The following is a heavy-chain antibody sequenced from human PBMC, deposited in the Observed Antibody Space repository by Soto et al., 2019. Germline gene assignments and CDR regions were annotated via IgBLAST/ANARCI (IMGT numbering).Heavy chain of an antibody. CDR2: ISAYNGNT. D-gene: IGHD6-19*01. Sequence: QVQLVQSGAEVKKPGASVKVSCKASGYTFTSYGISWVRQAPGQGLEWMGWISAYNGNTNYAQKLQGRVTMTTDTAPSKAYMELRGLRYEDTAVYYCAMTGSGTYDYWGQGTLVTVSS. V-gene: IGHV1-18*01. J-gene: IGHJ4*02. CDR3: AMTGSGTYDY. CDR1: GYTFTSYG.